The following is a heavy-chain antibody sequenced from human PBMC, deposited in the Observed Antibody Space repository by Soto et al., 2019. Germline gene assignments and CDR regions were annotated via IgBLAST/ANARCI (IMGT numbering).Heavy chain of an antibody. V-gene: IGHV1-69*12. D-gene: IGHD3-3*01. CDR2: IIPIFGTA. J-gene: IGHJ4*02. Sequence: QVQLVQSGAEVKKPGSSVKVSCKASGGTFSSYAISWVRQAPGQGLEWMGGIIPIFGTANYAQKFQGRVTITADETTSKAYMELSILRSEDTAVYYCARVPRPYDFWSGYFDYWGQGTLVTVSS. CDR3: ARVPRPYDFWSGYFDY. CDR1: GGTFSSYA.